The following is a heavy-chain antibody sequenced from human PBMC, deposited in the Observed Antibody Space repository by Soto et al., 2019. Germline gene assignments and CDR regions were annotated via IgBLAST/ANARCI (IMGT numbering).Heavy chain of an antibody. CDR3: AKDLWSPRYSSGWYLFDY. CDR1: GFTFSSYA. CDR2: ISGSGGST. D-gene: IGHD6-19*01. V-gene: IGHV3-23*01. Sequence: PGGSLRLSCAASGFTFSSYAMSWVRQAPGKGLEWVSAISGSGGSTYYADSVKGRFTISRDNSKNTLYLQMNSLRAEDTAVYYCAKDLWSPRYSSGWYLFDYWGQGTLVTVSS. J-gene: IGHJ4*02.